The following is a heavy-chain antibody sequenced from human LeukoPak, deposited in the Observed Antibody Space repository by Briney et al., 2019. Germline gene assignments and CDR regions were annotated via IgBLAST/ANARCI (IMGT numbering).Heavy chain of an antibody. Sequence: PSETLSLTCTVSGGSISSSSYYWGWIRQPPGKGLEWIGSIYYSGSTYYNPSLKSRVTISVDTSKNQFSLKLSSVTAADTAVYYCARQRLTKNWFDPWGQGTLVTVSS. D-gene: IGHD2-8*01. J-gene: IGHJ5*02. CDR1: GGSISSSSYY. CDR2: IYYSGST. CDR3: ARQRLTKNWFDP. V-gene: IGHV4-39*07.